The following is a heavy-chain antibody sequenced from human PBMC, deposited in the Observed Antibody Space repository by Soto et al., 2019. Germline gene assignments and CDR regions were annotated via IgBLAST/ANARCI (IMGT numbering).Heavy chain of an antibody. CDR3: AREKWYYDILTGYPNWFDP. V-gene: IGHV3-23*01. CDR1: GFTFSSYA. CDR2: ISGSGGST. D-gene: IGHD3-9*01. J-gene: IGHJ5*02. Sequence: PGGSLRLSCAASGFTFSSYAMSWVRQAPGKGLEWVSAISGSGGSTYYADSVKGRFTISRDNSKNTLYLQMNSLRAADTAVYYCAREKWYYDILTGYPNWFDPWGQGTLVTVSS.